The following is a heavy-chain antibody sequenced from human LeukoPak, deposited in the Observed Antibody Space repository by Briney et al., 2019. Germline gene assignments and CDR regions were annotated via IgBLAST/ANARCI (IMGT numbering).Heavy chain of an antibody. CDR2: ISGSGGST. J-gene: IGHJ4*02. CDR1: GLAFSIHW. D-gene: IGHD6-19*01. Sequence: GGSLRLSCEVSGLAFSIHWMSWVRQAPGKGLEWVSAISGSGGSTYYADSVKGRFTISRDNSKNTLYLQMNSLRAEDTAVYYCARGERGAVALWYWGQGTLLTVSS. V-gene: IGHV3-23*01. CDR3: ARGERGAVALWY.